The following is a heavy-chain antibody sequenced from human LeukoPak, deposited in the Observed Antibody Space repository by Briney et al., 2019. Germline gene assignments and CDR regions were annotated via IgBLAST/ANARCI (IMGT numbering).Heavy chain of an antibody. V-gene: IGHV3-23*01. CDR2: LSGSGGNT. CDR3: AKVASLCTSTSCVRGGFDY. J-gene: IGHJ4*02. CDR1: GFTFSSYA. D-gene: IGHD2-2*01. Sequence: PGGSLRLSCTASGFTFSSYAMSWVRQAPGKELEWVSALSGSGGNTYYADSVKGRFTISRDNSKNTLYLQMNSLRAEDTAKYYCAKVASLCTSTSCVRGGFDYWGQGTLVTVSS.